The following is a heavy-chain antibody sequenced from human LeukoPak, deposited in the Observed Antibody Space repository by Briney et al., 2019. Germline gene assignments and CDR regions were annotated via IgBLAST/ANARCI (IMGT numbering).Heavy chain of an antibody. V-gene: IGHV3-23*01. CDR1: GLTFSTYA. D-gene: IGHD2-21*01. J-gene: IGHJ4*02. CDR3: AKDSANRLYSYPDY. CDR2: ISDSGGST. Sequence: GGSLRLSCAASGLTFSTYAMSWVRQAPGKGLEWVSGISDSGGSTYYADSVKGRFTISRDNSKNTLYLQMNGLGAEDTAVYYCAKDSANRLYSYPDYWGQGTLVTVSS.